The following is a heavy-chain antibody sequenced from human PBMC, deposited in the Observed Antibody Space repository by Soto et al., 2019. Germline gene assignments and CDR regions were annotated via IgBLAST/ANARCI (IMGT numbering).Heavy chain of an antibody. CDR2: SRNKAKSYST. CDR1: GLTFGDHY. Sequence: EVQLVESGGGLVQPGGSLTLSCAVSGLTFGDHYMEWVRQATGKGLEWVARSRNKAKSYSTDFAASVKGRFTISRDESKNSLNLLLHRLMTEATAVYYCSILEGPWGQGTLVTVSS. D-gene: IGHD2-21*01. J-gene: IGHJ5*02. CDR3: SILEGP. V-gene: IGHV3-72*01.